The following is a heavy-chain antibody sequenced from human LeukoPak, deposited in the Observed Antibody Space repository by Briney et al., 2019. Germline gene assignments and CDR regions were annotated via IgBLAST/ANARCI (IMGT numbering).Heavy chain of an antibody. J-gene: IGHJ5*02. CDR3: ARDEGPDP. CDR1: GGTFSSYA. Sequence: SVKVSCKASGGTFSSYAIGWVRQAPGQGLEWMGRIIPILGIANYAQKFQGRVTITADKSTSTAYMELSSLRSEDTAVYYCARDEGPDPWGQGTLVTVSS. V-gene: IGHV1-69*04. CDR2: IIPILGIA.